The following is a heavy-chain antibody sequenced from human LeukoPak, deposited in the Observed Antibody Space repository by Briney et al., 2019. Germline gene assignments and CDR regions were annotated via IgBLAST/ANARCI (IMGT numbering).Heavy chain of an antibody. CDR2: ISWNSFTI. CDR1: GFTFDDYA. CDR3: AKDIGRVDTASTYMDV. D-gene: IGHD5-18*01. Sequence: GGSLRLSCAASGFTFDDYAMHWVRQAPGKGLEWVSGISWNSFTIGYADSVKGRFTISRDNAKNSLYLQMNSLRVEDTALYYCAKDIGRVDTASTYMDVWGKGTTVTISS. J-gene: IGHJ6*03. V-gene: IGHV3-9*01.